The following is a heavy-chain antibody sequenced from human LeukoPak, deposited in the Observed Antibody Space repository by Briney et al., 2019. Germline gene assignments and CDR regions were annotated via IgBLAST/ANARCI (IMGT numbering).Heavy chain of an antibody. D-gene: IGHD3-10*01. J-gene: IGHJ4*02. CDR3: ARDAGSGSYPFDY. CDR1: GFTFSSYA. CDR2: ISYAGSNK. V-gene: IGHV3-30-3*01. Sequence: GGSLRLSCAASGFTFSSYAMHWVGQAPGKGLEWVAVISYAGSNKYYADSVKGRFTISRDNSKNTLYLQMNSLRAEDTAVYYCARDAGSGSYPFDYWGQGTLVTVSS.